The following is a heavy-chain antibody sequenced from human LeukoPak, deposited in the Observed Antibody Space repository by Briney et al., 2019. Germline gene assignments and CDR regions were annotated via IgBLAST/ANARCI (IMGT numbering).Heavy chain of an antibody. D-gene: IGHD1-7*01. CDR2: IKQDGSEK. V-gene: IGHV3-7*01. J-gene: IGHJ4*02. Sequence: GGSLRLSCAASGFTFSSYWMSWVRQAPGKGLEWVPNIKQDGSEKYYVDSVKGRFTISRDNAKNSLYLQMNSLRAEDTAVYYCARDNNWNYGGGFDYWGQGTLVTVSS. CDR3: ARDNNWNYGGGFDY. CDR1: GFTFSSYW.